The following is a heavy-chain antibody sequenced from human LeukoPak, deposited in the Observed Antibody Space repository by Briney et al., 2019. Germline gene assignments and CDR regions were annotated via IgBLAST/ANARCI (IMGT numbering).Heavy chain of an antibody. J-gene: IGHJ4*02. CDR1: GFTFINYA. V-gene: IGHV3-23*01. CDR2: TGASGVTT. CDR3: AKHRDNGDSSGYYDFEF. Sequence: PGGSLRLSCAASGFTFINYAMSWVRQAPGKGLEWVSGTGASGVTTHYADSVRGRFSLSRDNAKNTVHLQMNSLRAEDTALYYCAKHRDNGDSSGYYDFEFWGQGTLVTVSS. D-gene: IGHD3-22*01.